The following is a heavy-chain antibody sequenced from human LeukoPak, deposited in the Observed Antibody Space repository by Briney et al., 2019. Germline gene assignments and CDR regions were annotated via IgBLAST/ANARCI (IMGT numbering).Heavy chain of an antibody. D-gene: IGHD3-22*01. J-gene: IGHJ1*01. CDR1: GFTFSTYW. V-gene: IGHV3-74*01. CDR3: ARAPSEIGGYYPEYFRH. CDR2: IKSDGST. Sequence: HPGGSLRLSCAASGFTFSTYWMHWVRQAPGKGLVWVSRIKSDGSTNYADSVKGRFTIPRDNANNTLSLQMNSLRPEDTGVYYCARAPSEIGGYYPEYFRHWGQGTLVTVSS.